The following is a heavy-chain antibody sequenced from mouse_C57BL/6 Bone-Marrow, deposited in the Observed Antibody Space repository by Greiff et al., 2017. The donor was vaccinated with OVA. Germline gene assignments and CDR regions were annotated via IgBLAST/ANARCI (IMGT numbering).Heavy chain of an antibody. Sequence: VKLQESDAELVKPGASVKISCKVSGYTFTDHTIHWMKQRPEQGLEWIGYIYPRDGSTKYNEKFKGKATLTADKSSSTAYMQLNSLTSEDSAVYFCAKGYYEGVYAMDYWGQGTSVTVSS. CDR1: GYTFTDHT. J-gene: IGHJ4*01. D-gene: IGHD2-3*01. V-gene: IGHV1-78*01. CDR3: AKGYYEGVYAMDY. CDR2: IYPRDGST.